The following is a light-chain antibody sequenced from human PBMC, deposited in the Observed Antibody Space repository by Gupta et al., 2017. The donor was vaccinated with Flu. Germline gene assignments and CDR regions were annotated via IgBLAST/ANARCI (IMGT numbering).Light chain of an antibody. J-gene: IGKJ3*01. CDR3: WLGVQAPFT. CDR1: QSRLHTTGYGY. CDR2: LGS. V-gene: IGKV2-28*01. Sequence: VTPGGPASISSRSSQSRLHTTGYGYLDWYLQKPEQSPQLLLYLGSSRAAGVPDRISGSGSAGAFRLEIIGVEAEDVGVYYCWLGVQAPFTFGHGTKVDIK.